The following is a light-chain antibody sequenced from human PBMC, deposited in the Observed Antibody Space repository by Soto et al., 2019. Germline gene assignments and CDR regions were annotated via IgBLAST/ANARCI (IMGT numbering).Light chain of an antibody. CDR2: GAS. J-gene: IGKJ2*01. CDR1: QSVSTN. Sequence: EIVMTQSPATVSVSPGERATLSCRASQSVSTNLAWYQQKPGQAPRLLMYGASTRATGIPARFSGSGSGTEFTLTISSLQSEDFAVYYCQQYHNWPPYTFGQGTKLEIK. CDR3: QQYHNWPPYT. V-gene: IGKV3-15*01.